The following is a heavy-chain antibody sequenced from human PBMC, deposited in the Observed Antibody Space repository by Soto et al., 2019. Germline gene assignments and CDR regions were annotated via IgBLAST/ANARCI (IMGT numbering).Heavy chain of an antibody. Sequence: QVQLVQSGAEVKKPGASVNVSCRASGYTFNDYFLHWVRQAPGQGLGWMGWINPNSGSTHFAEKFEGLVTMTRDAAITTVYLVINRLRSDDTAVYYCARVTATSPDAWLGPWGQGPLVTVSS. CDR3: ARVTATSPDAWLGP. J-gene: IGHJ5*02. CDR1: GYTFNDYF. CDR2: INPNSGST. D-gene: IGHD4-4*01. V-gene: IGHV1-2*04.